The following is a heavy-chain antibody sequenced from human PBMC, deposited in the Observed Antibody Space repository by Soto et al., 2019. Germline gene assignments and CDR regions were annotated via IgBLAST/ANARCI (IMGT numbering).Heavy chain of an antibody. D-gene: IGHD3-3*01. CDR1: GYTFTSYG. CDR3: ARKSSYDFWSGPSPYFQH. J-gene: IGHJ1*01. V-gene: IGHV1-18*01. Sequence: VASVKVSCKASGYTFTSYGISWVRQAPGQGLEWMGWISAYNGNTNYAQKLQGRVTMTTDTSTSTAYMELRSLRSDDTAVYYCARKSSYDFWSGPSPYFQHWGQGTLVTVSS. CDR2: ISAYNGNT.